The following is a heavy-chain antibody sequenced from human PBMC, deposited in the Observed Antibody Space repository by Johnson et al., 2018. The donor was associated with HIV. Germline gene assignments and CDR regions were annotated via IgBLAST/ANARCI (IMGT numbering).Heavy chain of an antibody. CDR3: ARVGGIAVAPNDAFDI. CDR2: IKQDGSEK. CDR1: GFTFSSYW. V-gene: IGHV3-7*01. Sequence: VQLVESGGGLVQPGGSLRLSCAASGFTFSSYWMSWVRQAPGKGLEWVANIKQDGSEKYYVDSVKGRFTISRDNAKNSLYLQMNSLRAEDTAVYYCARVGGIAVAPNDAFDIWGQGTTVTVSS. D-gene: IGHD6-19*01. J-gene: IGHJ3*02.